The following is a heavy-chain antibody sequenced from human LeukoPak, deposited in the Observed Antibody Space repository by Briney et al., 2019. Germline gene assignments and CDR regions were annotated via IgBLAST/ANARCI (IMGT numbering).Heavy chain of an antibody. Sequence: ASVKVSCKASGYTFTSYYMHWVRQAPGQGLEWMGIINPSGGSTSYAQKFQGRVTMTRDMSTSTVYMELSSLRSEDTAVYYCARVLRPRWGGNNWFDPWGQGTLVTVSS. CDR3: ARVLRPRWGGNNWFDP. CDR1: GYTFTSYY. D-gene: IGHD3-10*01. V-gene: IGHV1-46*01. CDR2: INPSGGST. J-gene: IGHJ5*02.